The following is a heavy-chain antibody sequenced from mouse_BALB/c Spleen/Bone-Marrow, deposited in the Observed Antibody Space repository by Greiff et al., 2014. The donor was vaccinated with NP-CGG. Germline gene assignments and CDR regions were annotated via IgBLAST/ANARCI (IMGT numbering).Heavy chain of an antibody. Sequence: QVQLQQSGSVLVRPGASMKLSCKASGYTFTSSWMHWAKQRPGQGLEWIGDIHPNSGNTNYNEKFRGKATLTVDTSSNTAYVDLSSLTPEDSAVYYCARSYRFWYFDVWGAGTTVTVSS. CDR1: GYTFTSSW. CDR2: IHPNSGNT. D-gene: IGHD2-14*01. V-gene: IGHV1S130*01. J-gene: IGHJ1*01. CDR3: ARSYRFWYFDV.